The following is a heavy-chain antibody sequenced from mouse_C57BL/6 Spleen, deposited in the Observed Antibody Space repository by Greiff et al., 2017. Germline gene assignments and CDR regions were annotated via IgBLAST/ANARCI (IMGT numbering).Heavy chain of an antibody. CDR2: INPSTGGT. CDR3: AISRDCDY. J-gene: IGHJ2*01. D-gene: IGHD1-1*01. Sequence: EVQLQQSGPELVKPGASVKISCKASGYSFTGYYMNWVKQSPEKSLEWIGEINPSTGGTTYNQKFKAKATLTVDKSSSTAYMQLKSLTSEDSAVYYCAISRDCDYWGQGTTLTVSS. CDR1: GYSFTGYY. V-gene: IGHV1-42*01.